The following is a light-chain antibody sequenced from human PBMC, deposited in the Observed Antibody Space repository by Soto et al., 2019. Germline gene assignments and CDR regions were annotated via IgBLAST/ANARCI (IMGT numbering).Light chain of an antibody. CDR2: EVS. Sequence: QSALTQPASVSGSPGQSITISCSGTSSDVGNYNLVSWYQQHPGKSPKLLIYEVSKRPSGVSDRFSGSKSGNTASLTISGLQAEDEADYHCCSYANDSILVFGGGTQLTVL. V-gene: IGLV2-23*02. CDR1: SSDVGNYNL. J-gene: IGLJ3*02. CDR3: CSYANDSILV.